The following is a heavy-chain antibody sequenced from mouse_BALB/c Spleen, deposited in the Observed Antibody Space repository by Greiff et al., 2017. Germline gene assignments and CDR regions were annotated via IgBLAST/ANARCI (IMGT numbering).Heavy chain of an antibody. D-gene: IGHD1-2*01. J-gene: IGHJ2*01. V-gene: IGHV3-2*02. CDR3: ATTATFDY. CDR2: ISYSGST. Sequence: EVKLVESGPGLVKPSQSLSLTCTVTGYSITSDYAWNWIRQFPGNKLEWMGYISYSGSTSYNPSLKSRISITRDTSKNQFFLQLNSVTTEDTATYYCATTATFDYWGQGTTLTVSS. CDR1: GYSITSDYA.